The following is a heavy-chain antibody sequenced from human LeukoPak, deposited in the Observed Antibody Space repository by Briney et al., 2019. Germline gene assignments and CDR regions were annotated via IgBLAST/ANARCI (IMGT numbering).Heavy chain of an antibody. V-gene: IGHV4-31*03. CDR2: IYYSGST. CDR3: ARDLGYCSSASCRYFEY. J-gene: IGHJ4*02. D-gene: IGHD2-2*01. Sequence: PSETLSLTCTVSGGSISSGGYYWSWIRQHPGKGLEWIGYIYYSGSTYYNPSLKSRVAVSVDTSKNQFSLRLSSVTAADTAVYYCARDLGYCSSASCRYFEYWGQGTLVTVAS. CDR1: GGSISSGGYY.